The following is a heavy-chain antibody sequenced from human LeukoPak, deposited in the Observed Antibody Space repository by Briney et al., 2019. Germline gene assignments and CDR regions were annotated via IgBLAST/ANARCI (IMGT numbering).Heavy chain of an antibody. CDR2: MYSGGDT. V-gene: IGHV3-53*05. CDR3: AREFHSSMEPYYFDY. D-gene: IGHD6-13*01. CDR1: GFTVSSNY. Sequence: PGGSLRLSCSASGFTVSSNYMSWVRQAPGKGLEWVSIMYSGGDTDYADSVKGRFTISRDNSKNTLYLQMNSLRAEDTAVYYCAREFHSSMEPYYFDYWGQGTLVTVSS. J-gene: IGHJ4*02.